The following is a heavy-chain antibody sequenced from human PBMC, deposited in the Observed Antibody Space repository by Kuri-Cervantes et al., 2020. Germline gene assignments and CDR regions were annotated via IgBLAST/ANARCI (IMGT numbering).Heavy chain of an antibody. Sequence: GSLRLSCTVSGGSISSYYWSWIRQPAGKGLEWIGRIYTSGSTNYNPSLKSRVTISVDKSKNQFSLKLSSVTAADTAVYYCARHFDPEQWLASNWFDPWGQGTLVTVSS. V-gene: IGHV4-4*07. CDR1: GGSISSYY. CDR3: ARHFDPEQWLASNWFDP. D-gene: IGHD6-19*01. J-gene: IGHJ5*02. CDR2: IYTSGST.